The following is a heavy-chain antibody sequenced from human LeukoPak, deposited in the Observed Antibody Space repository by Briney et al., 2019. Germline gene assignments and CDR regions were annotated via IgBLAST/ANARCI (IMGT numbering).Heavy chain of an antibody. D-gene: IGHD4-17*01. Sequence: GGSLRLSCAAPVFTFSNYDMHWVRRATGKGVELVSAIGTSGDTYYPGSGKGRVTIAKQHAKNSLYLQINSLRAGDTAVYYCARELRMTTVPRYYYYGMDVWGQGTTVTVSS. J-gene: IGHJ6*02. V-gene: IGHV3-13*01. CDR1: VFTFSNYD. CDR2: IGTSGDT. CDR3: ARELRMTTVPRYYYYGMDV.